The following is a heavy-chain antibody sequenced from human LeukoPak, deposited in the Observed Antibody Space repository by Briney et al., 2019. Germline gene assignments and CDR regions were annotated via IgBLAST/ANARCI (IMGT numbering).Heavy chain of an antibody. D-gene: IGHD3/OR15-3a*01. J-gene: IGHJ3*02. CDR2: ISSSGSTI. V-gene: IGHV3-11*04. CDR1: GFTFSDYY. CDR3: ASLFGPDAFDI. Sequence: GGSLRLSCAASGFTFSDYYMSWIRQAPGKGLEWVSYISSSGSTIYYADSVKGRFTISRDNAKNTLYLQMNSLRAEDTAVYYCASLFGPDAFDIWGQGTMVTVSS.